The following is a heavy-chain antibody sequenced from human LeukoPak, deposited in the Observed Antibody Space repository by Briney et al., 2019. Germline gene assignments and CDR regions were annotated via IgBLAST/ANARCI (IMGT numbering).Heavy chain of an antibody. D-gene: IGHD3-16*01. CDR1: GGSISSFY. CDR2: VDTSGST. J-gene: IGHJ6*03. V-gene: IGHV4-4*07. Sequence: SETLSVTCTVSGGSISSFYWSWVRQSGVKGLEWIGRVDTSGSTHYNPSLGGRVTMSLDTSKNQFSLNLRSVTVADTAVYYCARGLGGASYYMDVWGKGTTVTVSS. CDR3: ARGLGGASYYMDV.